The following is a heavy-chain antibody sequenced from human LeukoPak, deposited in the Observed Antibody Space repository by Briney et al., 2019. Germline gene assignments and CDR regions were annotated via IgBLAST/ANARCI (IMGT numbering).Heavy chain of an antibody. CDR2: INPNSGGT. CDR3: ARDRGLAPNWFDP. Sequence: ASVKVSCKASGYTFTGYYMHWVRQAPGQGLEWMGWINPNSGGTNYAQKFQGRVTMTRDTSISTAYMELSRLRSDDTAVYYCARDRGLAPNWFDPWGQGTLVTVSS. J-gene: IGHJ5*02. V-gene: IGHV1-2*02. CDR1: GYTFTGYY. D-gene: IGHD3-22*01.